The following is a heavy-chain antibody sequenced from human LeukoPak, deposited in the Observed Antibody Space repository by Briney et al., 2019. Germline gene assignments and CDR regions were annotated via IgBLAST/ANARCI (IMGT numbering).Heavy chain of an antibody. CDR2: IIPILGIA. J-gene: IGHJ5*02. CDR1: GGTFSSYA. Sequence: SVKVSCKASGGTFSSYAISWVRQAPGQGLEWMGRIIPILGIANYAQKFQGRVTITADESTSTAYMELSSLRSEDTAVYYCARVGWGSDWFDPWGQGTLVTVSS. CDR3: ARVGWGSDWFDP. V-gene: IGHV1-69*04. D-gene: IGHD6-19*01.